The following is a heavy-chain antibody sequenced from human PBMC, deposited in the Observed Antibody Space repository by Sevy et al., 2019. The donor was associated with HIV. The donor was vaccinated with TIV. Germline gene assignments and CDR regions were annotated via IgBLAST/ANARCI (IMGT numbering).Heavy chain of an antibody. J-gene: IGHJ4*02. CDR2: ISNDGNNK. V-gene: IGHV3-30*04. D-gene: IGHD3-9*01. CDR3: ASASLYYDTSVYFDY. Sequence: GGSLRLSCVASDFTVSYYAMHWVRQAPGKGLEWVAVISNDGNNKRYEESVKGRFTVSRDNSKYTLYLELNSLRPEDTAIFYCASASLYYDTSVYFDYWGQGTLVTVSS. CDR1: DFTVSYYA.